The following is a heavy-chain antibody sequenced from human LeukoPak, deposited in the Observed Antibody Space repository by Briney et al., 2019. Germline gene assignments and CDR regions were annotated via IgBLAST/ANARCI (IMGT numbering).Heavy chain of an antibody. Sequence: PSETLSLTCTVSGGSISSGGYYWSWIRQHPGKGLEWIGYIYYSGSTYYNPSLKSRVTISVDTSKNQFSLKLSSVTAADTAVYYCARENRPRTTTVTTGDYWGQGTLVTVSS. V-gene: IGHV4-31*03. D-gene: IGHD4-17*01. CDR1: GGSISSGGYY. J-gene: IGHJ4*02. CDR3: ARENRPRTTTVTTGDY. CDR2: IYYSGST.